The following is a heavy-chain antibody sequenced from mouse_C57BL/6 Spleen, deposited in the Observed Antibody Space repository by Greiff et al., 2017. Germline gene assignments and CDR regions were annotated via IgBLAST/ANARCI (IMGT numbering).Heavy chain of an antibody. Sequence: EVQLQQSGPELVKPGASVKISCKASGYTFTDYYMNWVKQSHGKSLEWIGDINPNNGGTSYNQKFKGKATLTVDKSSSTAYMELRSLTSEDSAVYYCARSATNFAVWGTGTTVTVSS. J-gene: IGHJ1*03. D-gene: IGHD1-1*01. CDR2: INPNNGGT. V-gene: IGHV1-26*01. CDR1: GYTFTDYY. CDR3: ARSATNFAV.